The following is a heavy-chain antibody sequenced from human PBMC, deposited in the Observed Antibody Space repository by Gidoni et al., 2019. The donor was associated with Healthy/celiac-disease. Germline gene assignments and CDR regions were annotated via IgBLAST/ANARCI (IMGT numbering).Heavy chain of an antibody. D-gene: IGHD2-15*01. Sequence: QVQLVESGGGVVQPGRSLRLSCAASGFTFSSYGMHWVRQAPGKGLELVAVISYDGSNKYYADSVKGRFTISRDNSKNTLYLQMNSLRAEDTAVYYCAKSGARYCSGGSCYEDYFDYWGQGTLVTVSS. CDR1: GFTFSSYG. CDR2: ISYDGSNK. J-gene: IGHJ4*02. V-gene: IGHV3-30*18. CDR3: AKSGARYCSGGSCYEDYFDY.